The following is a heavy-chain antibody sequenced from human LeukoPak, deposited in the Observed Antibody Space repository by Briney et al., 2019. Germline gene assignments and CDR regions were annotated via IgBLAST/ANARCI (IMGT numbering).Heavy chain of an antibody. CDR1: GFILSTYS. Sequence: GGSLRLSCAASGFILSTYSMNWVRQAAGKGLEWVSYISSSSSTIYYADSVKGRFTISRDNAENSLYLQMNSLGAEDTAVYYCARDDHYNYYYMDVWGKGTTVTVSS. J-gene: IGHJ6*03. CDR2: ISSSSSTI. V-gene: IGHV3-48*01. CDR3: ARDDHYNYYYMDV.